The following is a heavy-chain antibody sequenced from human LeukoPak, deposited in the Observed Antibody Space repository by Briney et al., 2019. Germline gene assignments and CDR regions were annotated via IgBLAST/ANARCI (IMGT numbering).Heavy chain of an antibody. V-gene: IGHV1-18*01. CDR3: AKDGVMLASLTYWYMDV. D-gene: IGHD3-16*01. J-gene: IGHJ6*03. CDR1: GYTFTTYG. CDR2: ISAYNGNT. Sequence: ASVKVSCKASGYTFTTYGISWVRQAPGQGLEGMGWISAYNGNTNYAQKLQGRVTMTTDTSTSTAYMELRSLRSDDTAVYYCAKDGVMLASLTYWYMDVWGRGTTVTVSS.